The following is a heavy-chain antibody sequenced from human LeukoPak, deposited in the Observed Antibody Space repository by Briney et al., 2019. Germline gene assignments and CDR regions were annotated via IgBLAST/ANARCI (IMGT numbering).Heavy chain of an antibody. CDR1: GRSFSGYY. J-gene: IGHJ4*02. CDR2: INHRGST. V-gene: IGHV4-34*01. D-gene: IGHD3-10*01. CDR3: ARTAKYYYGSETYYFFDY. Sequence: PSETLSLTCAVYGRSFSGYYWSWIRQPPGKGREWIGEINHRGSTNYNPSLKSRVTISVDTSKNQFSLKLTSVTPADTAVYYCARTAKYYYGSETYYFFDYWGQGTLVTVSS.